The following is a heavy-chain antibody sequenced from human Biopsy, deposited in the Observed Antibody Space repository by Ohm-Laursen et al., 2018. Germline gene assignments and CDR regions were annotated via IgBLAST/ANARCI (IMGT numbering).Heavy chain of an antibody. CDR3: ARVEAGTYDALDI. CDR2: IYYSGGT. V-gene: IGHV4-59*07. Sequence: SDTLSLTWSVSGGSMTGYEWSWIRLAPGKGLEWIGYIYYSGGTKYNPSLASRVTFSVDMSKSQFSLKLYSVTAADTAVYCCARVEAGTYDALDIWGQGTLVAVSA. CDR1: GGSMTGYE. D-gene: IGHD1-26*01. J-gene: IGHJ3*02.